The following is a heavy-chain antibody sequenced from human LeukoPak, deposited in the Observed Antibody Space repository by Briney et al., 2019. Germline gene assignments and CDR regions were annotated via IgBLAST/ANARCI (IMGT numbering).Heavy chain of an antibody. D-gene: IGHD4-17*01. CDR2: INHSGSA. CDR3: ARGQGTVTTH. J-gene: IGHJ4*02. Sequence: SETLSLTCAVYGGSFSGYYWSWIRQPPGKGLEWIGEINHSGSANYNPSLKSRVTISLDMSENQFSLKLTSVTAADTAVYYCARGQGTVTTHWGQGTLVTVSS. CDR1: GGSFSGYY. V-gene: IGHV4-34*01.